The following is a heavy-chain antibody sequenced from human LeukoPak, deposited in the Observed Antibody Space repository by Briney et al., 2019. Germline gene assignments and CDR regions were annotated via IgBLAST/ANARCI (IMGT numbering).Heavy chain of an antibody. J-gene: IGHJ6*04. V-gene: IGHV3-13*05. D-gene: IGHD3-10*02. CDR3: ARVVRGAYYGMDV. CDR1: GFTFSSYD. CDR2: IGTAGDP. Sequence: GGSLRLSCAASGFTFSSYDMHWVRQATGKGLEWVSAIGTAGDPYYPGSVKGRLTISRENAKNSLYLQMNSLRAGDTAVYYCARVVRGAYYGMDVWGKGTTVTVSS.